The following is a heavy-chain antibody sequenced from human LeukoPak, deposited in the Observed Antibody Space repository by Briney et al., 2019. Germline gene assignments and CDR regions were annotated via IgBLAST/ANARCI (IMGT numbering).Heavy chain of an antibody. CDR1: GGSFSGYY. V-gene: IGHV4-34*01. D-gene: IGHD5-18*01. Sequence: SETLSLTCAVYGGSFSGYYWSWIRQPPGKGLEWIGEINHSGSTNYNPSLKSRVTISVDTSKNQFSLKLSSVTAADTAVYYCARDGGYSYGPNWFDPWGQGTLVTVSS. J-gene: IGHJ5*02. CDR3: ARDGGYSYGPNWFDP. CDR2: INHSGST.